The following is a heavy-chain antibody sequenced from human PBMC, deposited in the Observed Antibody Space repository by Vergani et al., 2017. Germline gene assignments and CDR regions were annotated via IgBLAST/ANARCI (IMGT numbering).Heavy chain of an antibody. CDR1: GGSISSSSYY. Sequence: QLQLQESGPGLVKPSETLSLTCTVSGGSISSSSYYWGWIRQPPGKGLEWIGSIYYSGSTYYNPSLKSRVTISVDTSKNQFSLKLSSVTAADTAVYYCARPQARHYTAAGTSAFDYWSQGTLVTVSS. CDR3: ARPQARHYTAAGTSAFDY. CDR2: IYYSGST. J-gene: IGHJ4*02. V-gene: IGHV4-39*01. D-gene: IGHD6-13*01.